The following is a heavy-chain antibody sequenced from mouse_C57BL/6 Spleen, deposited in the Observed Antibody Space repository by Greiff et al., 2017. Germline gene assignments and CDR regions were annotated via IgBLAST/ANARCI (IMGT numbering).Heavy chain of an antibody. CDR1: GFNIKDDY. D-gene: IGHD1-1*01. J-gene: IGHJ4*01. CDR3: TPIYYYGSSGAMDY. Sequence: EVQLQQSGAELVRPGASVKLSCTASGFNIKDDYMHWVKQRPEQGLEWIGWIDPENGDTEYASKFQGKATITADTSSNTAYLQLSSLTSEDTAVYYCTPIYYYGSSGAMDYWGQGTSVTVSS. CDR2: IDPENGDT. V-gene: IGHV14-4*01.